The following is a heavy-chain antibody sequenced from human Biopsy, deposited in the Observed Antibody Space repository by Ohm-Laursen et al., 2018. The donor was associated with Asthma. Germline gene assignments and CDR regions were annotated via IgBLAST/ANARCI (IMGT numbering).Heavy chain of an antibody. J-gene: IGHJ4*01. D-gene: IGHD3-22*01. V-gene: IGHV3-9*01. CDR3: AKSADYYDSTDYLDF. CDR1: GLTFSNYG. Sequence: SLRLSCAASGLTFSNYGMHWVRQAPGKGLEWVSSISWNSGNIDYADSVKGRFTISRDNAKNSLYLQMQSLRPEDTAFYYCAKSADYYDSTDYLDFWGRGTLVTVSS. CDR2: ISWNSGNI.